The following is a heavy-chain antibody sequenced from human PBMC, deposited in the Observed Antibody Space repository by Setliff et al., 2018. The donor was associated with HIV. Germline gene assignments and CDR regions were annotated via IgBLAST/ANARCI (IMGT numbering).Heavy chain of an antibody. CDR3: ARLRVSSSSQTFDH. CDR2: IYYSGTT. V-gene: IGHV4-59*11. J-gene: IGHJ4*02. Sequence: SETLSLTCTVSGGSISNQYWSWIRQPQGKGLEWIVYIYYSGTTHYNPSLKSRVAMSVDTSKNQFSLDLTSVTPADTAVYYCARLRVSSSSQTFDHWGQGILVTVSS. CDR1: GGSISNQY. D-gene: IGHD6-6*01.